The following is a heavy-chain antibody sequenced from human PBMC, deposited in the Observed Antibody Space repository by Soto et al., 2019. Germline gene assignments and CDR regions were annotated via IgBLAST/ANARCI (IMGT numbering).Heavy chain of an antibody. CDR3: AREGPLLKGTGTTGFDY. V-gene: IGHV4-31*03. CDR2: IYYSGST. Sequence: QVQLQESGPGLVKPSQTLSLTCTVSGGSISSGGYYWSWIRQHPGKGLEWIGCIYYSGSTYYNPSLKSRVTISVDTSKNQFSLKLSSVTAADTAVYYCAREGPLLKGTGTTGFDYWGQGTLVTVSS. CDR1: GGSISSGGYY. J-gene: IGHJ4*02. D-gene: IGHD1-7*01.